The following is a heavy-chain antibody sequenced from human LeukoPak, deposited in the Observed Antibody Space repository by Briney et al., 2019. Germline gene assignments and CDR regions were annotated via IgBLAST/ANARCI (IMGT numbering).Heavy chain of an antibody. CDR2: INPNSGGT. D-gene: IGHD6-19*01. V-gene: IGHV1-2*02. J-gene: IGHJ5*02. CDR1: GYTFTGYY. CDR3: ARAIGWYVLDLDP. Sequence: ASVKVSCKASGYTFTGYYMHWVRQAPGQGLEWMGWINPNSGGTNYAQKLQGRVTMTTDTSTSTAYMELRSLRSDDTAVYYCARAIGWYVLDLDPWGQGTLVTVSS.